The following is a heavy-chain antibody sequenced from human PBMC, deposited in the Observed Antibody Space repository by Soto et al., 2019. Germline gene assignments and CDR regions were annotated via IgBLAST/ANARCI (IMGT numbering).Heavy chain of an antibody. Sequence: QVQLQQWGAGLLKPSETLSLTCAVYGGSFSGYYWSWIRQPPGKGLEWIGEINHSGSTNYNPSLKSRVTISVDTSKTQFSLKLSSVTAADTAVYYCARLSVAATGSLVLGAFDIWGQGTMVTVSS. V-gene: IGHV4-34*01. CDR3: ARLSVAATGSLVLGAFDI. J-gene: IGHJ3*02. CDR1: GGSFSGYY. D-gene: IGHD2-15*01. CDR2: INHSGST.